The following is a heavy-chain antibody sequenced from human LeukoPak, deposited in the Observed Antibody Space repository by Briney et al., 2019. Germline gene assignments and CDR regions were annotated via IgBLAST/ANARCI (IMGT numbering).Heavy chain of an antibody. CDR2: IRYDGSNE. Sequence: GGSLRLSCAASGFTFSSYGMHWVRQAPGKGLEWVAFIRYDGSNEYYADSVKGRFTISRDNSKNTLYLQMNSLRAEDTAVYYCAKDWHYYGSGSYYKGPNWFDPWGQGTLVTVSS. D-gene: IGHD3-10*01. CDR3: AKDWHYYGSGSYYKGPNWFDP. V-gene: IGHV3-30*02. CDR1: GFTFSSYG. J-gene: IGHJ5*02.